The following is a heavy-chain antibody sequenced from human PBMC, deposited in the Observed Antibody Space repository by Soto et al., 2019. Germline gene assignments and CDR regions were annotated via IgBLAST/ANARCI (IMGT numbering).Heavy chain of an antibody. CDR2: TYYRSKWYN. CDR3: AGGYCSGGSCYSGYYYGMDV. D-gene: IGHD2-15*01. Sequence: SQTLSLTCAISGDSVSSNSAARNWIRQSPSRGLEWLGRTYYRSKWYNDYAVSVKSRITINPDTSKNQFSLQLNSVTPEDTAVYYCAGGYCSGGSCYSGYYYGMDVWGQGTTVTVSS. V-gene: IGHV6-1*01. CDR1: GDSVSSNSAA. J-gene: IGHJ6*02.